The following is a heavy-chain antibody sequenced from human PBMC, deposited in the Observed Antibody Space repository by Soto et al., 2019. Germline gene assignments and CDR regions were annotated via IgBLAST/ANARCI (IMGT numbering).Heavy chain of an antibody. CDR2: IYYSGST. Sequence: PSETLSLTCTVSGGSVSSGSYYWSWIRQPPRKGLEWIGYIYYSGSTNYNPSLMSRVTISVDTSKNQFSLKLSSVTAADTAVYYCARDLGLPAGQEHWGQGTLVNVSS. J-gene: IGHJ4*02. V-gene: IGHV4-61*01. CDR3: ARDLGLPAGQEH. CDR1: GGSVSSGSYY.